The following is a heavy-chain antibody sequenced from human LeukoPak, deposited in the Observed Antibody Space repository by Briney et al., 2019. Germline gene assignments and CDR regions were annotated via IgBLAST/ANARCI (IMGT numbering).Heavy chain of an antibody. J-gene: IGHJ5*02. CDR2: INPNSGGT. CDR1: GYTFTGYY. D-gene: IGHD3-10*01. CDR3: ARDGHYYGSGSYYTAPVNWFDP. Sequence: ASVKVSCKASGYTFTGYYMHWVRQAPGQGLEWMGWINPNSGGTNYAQKFQGRVTMTRDTSISTAYMELSSLRSEDTAVYYCARDGHYYGSGSYYTAPVNWFDPWGQGTLVTVSS. V-gene: IGHV1-2*02.